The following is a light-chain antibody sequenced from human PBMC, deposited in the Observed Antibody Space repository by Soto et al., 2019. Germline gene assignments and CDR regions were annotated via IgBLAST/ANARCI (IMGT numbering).Light chain of an antibody. Sequence: DLQMTQSPSALSASVGDRVTITCRASQSISTWLAWYQQKPGKAPKLLIYKASSLERGVPSRFSGSGSGTEFTLTISSLQPDDSATYYCQQYNTYRTFGQGTKVEIK. CDR2: KAS. CDR3: QQYNTYRT. V-gene: IGKV1-5*03. CDR1: QSISTW. J-gene: IGKJ1*01.